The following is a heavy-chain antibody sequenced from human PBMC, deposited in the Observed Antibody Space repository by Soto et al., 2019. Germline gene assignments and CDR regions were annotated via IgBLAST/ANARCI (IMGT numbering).Heavy chain of an antibody. CDR3: AKGGRELMVTSDFYY. D-gene: IGHD3-10*01. J-gene: IGHJ4*02. V-gene: IGHV3-30*18. Sequence: VQLVESGGGVVQPGRSLRLSCEASGFTFSDYAMHWVRQAPGKGLEGVAVDSHDGRNTHYADSVKGRFTISRDSAKHMVFLEMTRLRADDTAVYYCAKGGRELMVTSDFYYCGQVARVSVST. CDR2: DSHDGRNT. CDR1: GFTFSDYA.